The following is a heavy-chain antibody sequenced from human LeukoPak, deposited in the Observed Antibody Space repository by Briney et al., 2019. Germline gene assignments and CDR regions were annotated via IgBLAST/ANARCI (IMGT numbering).Heavy chain of an antibody. V-gene: IGHV3-23*01. J-gene: IGHJ4*02. Sequence: GGSLRLPCAASGFTFSSYAMSWVRQAPGKGLELVSAISGSGGSTYYADSVKGRFTISRDNSKNTLYLQMNSLRAEDTAVYYCAKDGLWFGIDYWGQGTLVTVSS. CDR3: AKDGLWFGIDY. D-gene: IGHD3-10*01. CDR1: GFTFSSYA. CDR2: ISGSGGST.